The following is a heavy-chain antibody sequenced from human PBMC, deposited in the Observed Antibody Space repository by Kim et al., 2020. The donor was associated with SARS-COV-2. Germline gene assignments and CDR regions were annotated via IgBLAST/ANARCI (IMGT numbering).Heavy chain of an antibody. D-gene: IGHD4-4*01. Sequence: KFQGRVTITRDTSASTAYMELSSLRSEDTAVYYCARVPNYVHYYYYGMDVWGQGTTVTVSS. CDR3: ARVPNYVHYYYYGMDV. J-gene: IGHJ6*02. V-gene: IGHV1-3*01.